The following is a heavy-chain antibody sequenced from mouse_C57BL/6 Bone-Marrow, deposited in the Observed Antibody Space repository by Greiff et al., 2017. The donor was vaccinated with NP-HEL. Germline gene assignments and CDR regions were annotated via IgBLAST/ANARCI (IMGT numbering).Heavy chain of an antibody. D-gene: IGHD1-1*01. Sequence: EVMLVESGGGLVQPKGSLKLSCAASGFSFNTYAMNWVRQAPGKGLEWVARIRSKSNNYATYYADSVKDRFTISRDDSESMLYLQMNNLKTEDTAMYYCVTSYYYGRGDAMDYWGQGTSVTVSS. CDR1: GFSFNTYA. CDR3: VTSYYYGRGDAMDY. CDR2: IRSKSNNYAT. J-gene: IGHJ4*01. V-gene: IGHV10-1*01.